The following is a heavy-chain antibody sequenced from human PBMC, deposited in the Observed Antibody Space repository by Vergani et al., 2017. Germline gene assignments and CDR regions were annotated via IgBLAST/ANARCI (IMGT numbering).Heavy chain of an antibody. CDR1: GFALNRHA. D-gene: IGHD3-9*01. V-gene: IGHV3-23*04. Sequence: VQLVESGGGVVQPGTSLRLSCVVPGFALNRHAMYWVRQAPGKGLEWVSGISGCGVSAYYTDSVKGRFTISRDNSKNMLFLQMSNLRTEDTAIYYCAKQYFVAENYLFDYWGKGTLVTVSS. CDR2: ISGCGVSA. CDR3: AKQYFVAENYLFDY. J-gene: IGHJ4*02.